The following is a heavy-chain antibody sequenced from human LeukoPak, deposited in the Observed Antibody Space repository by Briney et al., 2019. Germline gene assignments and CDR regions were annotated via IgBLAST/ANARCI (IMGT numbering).Heavy chain of an antibody. CDR2: INSDGSST. V-gene: IGHV3-74*01. Sequence: GGSLILSCAASGFTFNSYWMHWVRQAPGKGLVWVSRINSDGSSTTYADSVKGRFTISRDNAKNTLYLQMNSLRAEDTAVYYCARGRYYGMDVWAKGPRSPSP. CDR1: GFTFNSYW. CDR3: ARGRYYGMDV. J-gene: IGHJ6*02.